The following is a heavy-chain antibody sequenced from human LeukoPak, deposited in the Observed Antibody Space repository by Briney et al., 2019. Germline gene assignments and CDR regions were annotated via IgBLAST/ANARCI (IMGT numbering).Heavy chain of an antibody. CDR3: ANLCLYYYDSSGYCFDY. J-gene: IGHJ4*02. Sequence: ASVTVSCQASGYTFTGYYMHWVRQAPGQGLEWMGRINPNSGGTNYAQKFQGRVTMTRDTSISTAYMELSRLRSDDTAVYYCANLCLYYYDSSGYCFDYWGQGTLVTVSS. CDR1: GYTFTGYY. V-gene: IGHV1-2*06. CDR2: INPNSGGT. D-gene: IGHD3-22*01.